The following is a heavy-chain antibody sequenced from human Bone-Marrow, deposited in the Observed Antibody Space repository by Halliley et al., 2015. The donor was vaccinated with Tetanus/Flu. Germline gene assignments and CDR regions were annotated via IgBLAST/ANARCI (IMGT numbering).Heavy chain of an antibody. V-gene: IGHV4-59*09. Sequence: EWNGYNHYGGTSNYNPSLKSRVSMSLDTSKSQFSLKLNSVTAADTAIYYCAGGYSYGSVYWGRGALVTVSS. CDR3: AGGYSYGSVY. J-gene: IGHJ4*02. CDR2: NHYGGTS. D-gene: IGHD5-18*01.